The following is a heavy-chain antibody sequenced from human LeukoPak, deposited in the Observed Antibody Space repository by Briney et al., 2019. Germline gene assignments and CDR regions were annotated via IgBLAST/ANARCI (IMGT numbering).Heavy chain of an antibody. V-gene: IGHV3-7*01. J-gene: IGHJ5*02. D-gene: IGHD3-3*01. CDR3: ARGGFWSGYSYNWFDP. Sequence: GGSLRLSCAASGFTFSSYWMSWVRQAPGAGLEWVANIKQDGSEKYYVDSVKGRFTISRDNAKNSLYLQMNSLRAEDTAVYYCARGGFWSGYSYNWFDPWGQGTLVTVSS. CDR1: GFTFSSYW. CDR2: IKQDGSEK.